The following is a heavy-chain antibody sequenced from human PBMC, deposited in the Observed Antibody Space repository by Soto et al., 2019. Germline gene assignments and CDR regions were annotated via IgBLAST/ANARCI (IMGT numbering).Heavy chain of an antibody. J-gene: IGHJ6*02. CDR3: ARVDYTAAENNRVTDV. V-gene: IGHV6-1*01. CDR2: TFYRSKWYN. CDR1: GDSVSSNRAG. Sequence: SHPLSITCVISGDSVSSNRAGWNWIRQSPSRGLEGLGRTFYRSKWYNDYAVSLKGRISINADTSKNQCCLQLNSVTPEDTAVGDSARVDYTAAENNRVTDVWGQGTTV. D-gene: IGHD4-4*01.